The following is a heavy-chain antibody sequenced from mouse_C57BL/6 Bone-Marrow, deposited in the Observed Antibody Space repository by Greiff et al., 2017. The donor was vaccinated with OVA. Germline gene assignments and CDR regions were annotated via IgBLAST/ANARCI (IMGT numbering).Heavy chain of an antibody. D-gene: IGHD2-3*01. V-gene: IGHV3-6*01. CDR3: GRGAYEGYY. J-gene: IGHJ2*01. CDR1: GYSFTSGYY. CDR2: ISYDGSN. Sequence: EVQLQESGPGLVKPSQSLSLSCSVSGYSFTSGYYWKWIRQYPGNILEWMGYISYDGSNNYNPTLKNRNSITRDTSKNQFFLKLNSVTTEDTATYYGGRGAYEGYYWGQGTTLTVSS.